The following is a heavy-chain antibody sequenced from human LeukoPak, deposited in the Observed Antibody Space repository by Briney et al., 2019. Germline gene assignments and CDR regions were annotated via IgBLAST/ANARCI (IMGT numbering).Heavy chain of an antibody. CDR2: ISIYDGNT. Sequence: ASVKVSCKASGYTFTNYGISWVRQAPGQGLEWMGWISIYDGNTDYAQKLRGRVTMTTDTSTSTAYMELRSLRSDDTAVYYCARITYDFWSGYYMPDDPWGQGTLVTVSS. CDR1: GYTFTNYG. D-gene: IGHD3-3*01. CDR3: ARITYDFWSGYYMPDDP. J-gene: IGHJ5*02. V-gene: IGHV1-18*01.